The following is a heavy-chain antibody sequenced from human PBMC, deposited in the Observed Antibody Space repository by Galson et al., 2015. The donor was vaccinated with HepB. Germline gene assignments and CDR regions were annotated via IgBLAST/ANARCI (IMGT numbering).Heavy chain of an antibody. D-gene: IGHD6-19*01. J-gene: IGHJ6*02. CDR3: ARGGYIAVAGTDYYGMDV. CDR1: GYSFTSYW. V-gene: IGHV5-10-1*01. Sequence: QSGAEVKKPGESLRISCKGSGYSFTSYWISWVRQMPGKGLEWMGRIDPSDSYTNYSPSFQGHVTISADKSISTAYLQWSSLKASDTAMYYCARGGYIAVAGTDYYGMDVWGQGTTVTVSS. CDR2: IDPSDSYT.